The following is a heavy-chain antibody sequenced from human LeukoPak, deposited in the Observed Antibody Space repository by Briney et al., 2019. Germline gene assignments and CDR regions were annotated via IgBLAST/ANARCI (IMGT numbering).Heavy chain of an antibody. Sequence: ASVKVSCKASGYIFSNYGITWVRQAPGQGLEWMGWINAYNGNTNYAQKLQGRVTMTTDTSTSTAYMELRSLRSDDTAVYYCARVFIGYTSNWGKRTYYYYMDVWGKGTTVTVSS. V-gene: IGHV1-18*01. CDR2: INAYNGNT. J-gene: IGHJ6*03. CDR1: GYIFSNYG. D-gene: IGHD6-13*01. CDR3: ARVFIGYTSNWGKRTYYYYMDV.